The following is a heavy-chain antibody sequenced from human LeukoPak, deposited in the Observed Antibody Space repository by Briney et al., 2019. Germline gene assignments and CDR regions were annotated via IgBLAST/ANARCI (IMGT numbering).Heavy chain of an antibody. CDR2: IIPILGIA. CDR1: GCTFSSYT. D-gene: IGHD5-18*01. Sequence: SVKVSCKASGCTFSSYTISWVRQAPGQGLEWMGRIIPILGIANYAQKFQGRVTITADKSTSTAYMELSSLRSEDTAVYYCAREAGSYGLYYFDYWGQGTLVTVSS. CDR3: AREAGSYGLYYFDY. J-gene: IGHJ4*02. V-gene: IGHV1-69*04.